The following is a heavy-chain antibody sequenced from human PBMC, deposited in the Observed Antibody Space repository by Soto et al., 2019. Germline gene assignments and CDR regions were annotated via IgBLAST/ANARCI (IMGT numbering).Heavy chain of an antibody. CDR1: GGSVSSGSYY. Sequence: QVQLQESGPGLVKLSETLSLTCTVSGGSVSSGSYYWSWIRQPPGKGLEWIGHIYYSGSTKYNPSLKSRVTISVDTSKNQFSLKLSSVTAADTAVYYCARDYWASSAAFDIWGQGTMVTVSS. J-gene: IGHJ3*02. CDR3: ARDYWASSAAFDI. D-gene: IGHD2-15*01. CDR2: IYYSGST. V-gene: IGHV4-61*01.